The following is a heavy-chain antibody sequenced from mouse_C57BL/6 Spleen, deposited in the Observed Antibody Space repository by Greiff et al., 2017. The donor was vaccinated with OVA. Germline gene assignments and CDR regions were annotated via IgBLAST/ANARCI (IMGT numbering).Heavy chain of an antibody. CDR1: GYAFSSSW. CDR3: AVQFITTVVATLDWYFDV. J-gene: IGHJ1*03. D-gene: IGHD1-1*01. CDR2: IYPGDGDT. V-gene: IGHV1-82*01. Sequence: VQLVESGPELVKPGASVKISCKASGYAFSSSWMNWVKQRPGKGLEWIGRIYPGDGDTNYNGKFKGKATLTADKSSSTAYMQLSSLTSEDSAVYFCAVQFITTVVATLDWYFDVWGTGTTVTVSS.